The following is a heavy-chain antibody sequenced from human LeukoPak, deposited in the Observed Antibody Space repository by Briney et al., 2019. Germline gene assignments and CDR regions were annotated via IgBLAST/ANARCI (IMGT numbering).Heavy chain of an antibody. V-gene: IGHV3-23*01. CDR3: AKRYYYLDV. CDR1: GCTFSVYA. Sequence: LAGVPLRLSCAASGCTFSVYAKSWVRESPGKGLEWVSTIDNSGAGTYYADSVKGRVTISRDNHQNIVYLQMNSLTAEDTAVYYCAKRYYYLDVWGKGTTVTV. CDR2: IDNSGAGT. J-gene: IGHJ6*03.